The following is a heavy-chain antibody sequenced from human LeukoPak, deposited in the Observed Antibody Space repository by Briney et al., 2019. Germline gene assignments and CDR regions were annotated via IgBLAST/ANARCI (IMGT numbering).Heavy chain of an antibody. Sequence: GGSLRLSCAASGFTVSSNYMSWVRQAPGKGLEWVSVIYSGGSTYYADSVKGRFTISRDNSKNTLYLQMNSLRAEDTAVYYCARESRDGYSKSDYWGQGTLVTVSS. CDR2: IYSGGST. J-gene: IGHJ4*02. V-gene: IGHV3-53*01. CDR3: ARESRDGYSKSDY. D-gene: IGHD5-24*01. CDR1: GFTVSSNY.